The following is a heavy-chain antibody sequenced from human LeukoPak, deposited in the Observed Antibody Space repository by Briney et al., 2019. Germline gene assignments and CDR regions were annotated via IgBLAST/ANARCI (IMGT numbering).Heavy chain of an antibody. J-gene: IGHJ4*02. Sequence: GGSLRLSCAASGFTFDDYAMHWVRQAPGKGLEWVSGISWNSGSIGYADSVEGRFTISRDNAKNSLYLQMNSLRAEDTALYYCAKVAAGLHYFDYWGQGTLVTVSS. V-gene: IGHV3-9*01. D-gene: IGHD2-15*01. CDR3: AKVAAGLHYFDY. CDR1: GFTFDDYA. CDR2: ISWNSGSI.